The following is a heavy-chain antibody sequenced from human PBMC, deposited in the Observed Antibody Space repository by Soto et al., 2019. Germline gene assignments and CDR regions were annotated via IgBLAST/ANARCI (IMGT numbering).Heavy chain of an antibody. CDR2: IYYSGNT. Sequence: QLQLQESGPGLLRPSETLSLTCTVSGGSLGSSSYYWGWIRQSPGKGLEWIGNIYYSGNTFYNPSLKSLVTISVDTSKDQFYLHLSSVTAADTAIFCCASIAAPGTAHFDFWGEGTLVSVSS. D-gene: IGHD6-13*01. CDR3: ASIAAPGTAHFDF. J-gene: IGHJ4*02. CDR1: GGSLGSSSYY. V-gene: IGHV4-39*01.